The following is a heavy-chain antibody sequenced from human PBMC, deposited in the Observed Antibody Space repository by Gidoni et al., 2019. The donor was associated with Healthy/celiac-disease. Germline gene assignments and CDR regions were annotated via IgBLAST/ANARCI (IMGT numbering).Heavy chain of an antibody. Sequence: EVQLLESGGGFVQPGGSLRLSCAASGFTFSSYAMSWVRQAPGKGLECVSAISGSGGSTYYADSVKGRFTIARDNSKNTLYLQMNSLRAEETAVYYCAKGDLWFGEFSPTPYYYGMDVWGQGTTVTVSS. CDR2: ISGSGGST. J-gene: IGHJ6*02. CDR3: AKGDLWFGEFSPTPYYYGMDV. CDR1: GFTFSSYA. V-gene: IGHV3-23*01. D-gene: IGHD3-10*01.